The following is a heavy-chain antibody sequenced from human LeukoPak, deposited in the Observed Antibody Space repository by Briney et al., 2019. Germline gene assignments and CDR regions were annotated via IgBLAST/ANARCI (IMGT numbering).Heavy chain of an antibody. Sequence: PGGSLRLSCAASGFTFSNYGMYWVRQAPGKGLEWVAFIRYDGSSEYYVDSVKGRFTISRDNSKNTLYLQMNSLRVEDTALYYCAKDGRAGTWYGSHLDYWGQGTLVTVSS. J-gene: IGHJ4*02. CDR1: GFTFSNYG. CDR3: AKDGRAGTWYGSHLDY. V-gene: IGHV3-30*02. CDR2: IRYDGSSE. D-gene: IGHD6-13*01.